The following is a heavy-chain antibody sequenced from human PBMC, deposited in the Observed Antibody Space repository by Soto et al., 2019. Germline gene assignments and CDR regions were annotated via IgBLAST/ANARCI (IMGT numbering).Heavy chain of an antibody. CDR2: VSPFNGNT. Sequence: QVQLEQSGAEVKKPGASVKISCKASGYTFSSYAISWVRQAPGQGLAWMGWVSPFNGNTNYAQNLQVRVTMTTDTSTTTAYMDLRRLRADDTAIYYCARGTIVTTTPTYGYMDVWGKGTTVTVSS. D-gene: IGHD4-4*01. CDR1: GYTFSSYA. CDR3: ARGTIVTTTPTYGYMDV. J-gene: IGHJ6*03. V-gene: IGHV1-18*01.